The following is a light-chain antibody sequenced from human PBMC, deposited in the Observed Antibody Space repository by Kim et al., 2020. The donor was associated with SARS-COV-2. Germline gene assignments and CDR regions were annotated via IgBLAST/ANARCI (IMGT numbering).Light chain of an antibody. CDR1: SSDVGGYNY. CDR3: SSYTSSSTLYV. Sequence: QSITIPCTGTSSDVGGYNYVSWYQQHPGKAPKLIIYDVSNRPSGVSNRFSGSKSGNTASLTISGLQAEDEADYYCSSYTSSSTLYVFGTGTKVTVL. CDR2: DVS. J-gene: IGLJ1*01. V-gene: IGLV2-14*03.